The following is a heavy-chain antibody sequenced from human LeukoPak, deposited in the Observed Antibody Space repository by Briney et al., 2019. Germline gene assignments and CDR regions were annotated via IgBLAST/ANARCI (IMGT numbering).Heavy chain of an antibody. CDR3: AKDSRRIDYASSWSALDY. CDR1: GGSISSGGYY. J-gene: IGHJ4*02. Sequence: SETLSLTCTVSGGSISSGGYYWSWIRQHPGKGLEWIGYIYYSGSTYYNPSLKSRVTISVDTSKNQFSLKLSSVTAADTAVYYCAKDSRRIDYASSWSALDYWGQGTLVTVSS. D-gene: IGHD6-13*01. V-gene: IGHV4-31*03. CDR2: IYYSGST.